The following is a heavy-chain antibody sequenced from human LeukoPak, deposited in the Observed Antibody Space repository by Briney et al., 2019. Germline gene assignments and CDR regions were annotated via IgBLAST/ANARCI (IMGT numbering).Heavy chain of an antibody. CDR3: AVPVGQGYCDNTSCSSMDV. D-gene: IGHD2-2*01. Sequence: ASVKVSCKTSGYTFTTYDINWVRQATGQGLEWMGWMNPNTGNTGFAQKFLGRVSMTRDTSISTAYLELSNLRSEDTAVYFCAVPVGQGYCDNTSCSSMDVWGPGTTVIVS. CDR2: MNPNTGNT. J-gene: IGHJ6*02. CDR1: GYTFTTYD. V-gene: IGHV1-8*01.